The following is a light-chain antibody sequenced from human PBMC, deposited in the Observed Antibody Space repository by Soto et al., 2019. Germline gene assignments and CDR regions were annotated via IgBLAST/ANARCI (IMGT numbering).Light chain of an antibody. CDR1: NSNIGSHT. V-gene: IGLV1-44*01. J-gene: IGLJ1*01. CDR3: SSWDDNLQV. Sequence: QSVLTQPPSASGTPGQRATISCSGSNSNIGSHTVNWYQQLPGTAPKLLIYSNSQRPLGVPVRFSGSESGTSASLAISGLQSEDEADYYCSSWDDNLQVFGLGTKLTVL. CDR2: SNS.